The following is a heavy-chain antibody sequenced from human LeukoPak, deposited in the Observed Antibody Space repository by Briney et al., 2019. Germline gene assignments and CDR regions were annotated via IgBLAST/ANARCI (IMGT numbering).Heavy chain of an antibody. V-gene: IGHV3-21*01. Sequence: GESLRLSCAASGFTFSAYSMNWVRQAPGKGLEWVSSISCSSSYIYYADSVKGRFTISRDNAKNSLYLQMNSLRAEDTAVYFCARGLQIADNLFDCWGQGTLVTVVS. D-gene: IGHD3-9*01. CDR3: ARGLQIADNLFDC. J-gene: IGHJ4*02. CDR1: GFTFSAYS. CDR2: ISCSSSYI.